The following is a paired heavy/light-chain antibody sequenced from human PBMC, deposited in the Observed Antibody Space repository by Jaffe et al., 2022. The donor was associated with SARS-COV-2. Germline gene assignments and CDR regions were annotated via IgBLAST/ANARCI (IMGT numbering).Heavy chain of an antibody. CDR2: IYPGDSDT. CDR1: GYSFTSYW. CDR3: ARHPSPYQLLSWGDNWFDP. D-gene: IGHD2-2*01. J-gene: IGHJ5*02. Sequence: EVQLVQSGAEVKKPGESLKISCKGSGYSFTSYWIGWVRQMPGKGLEWMGIIYPGDSDTRYSPSFQGQVTISADKSISTAYLQWSSLKASDTAMYYCARHPSPYQLLSWGDNWFDPWGQGTLVTVSS. V-gene: IGHV5-51*01.
Light chain of an antibody. V-gene: IGKV4-1*01. CDR2: WAS. J-gene: IGKJ2*01. CDR3: QQYYSTPHT. Sequence: DIVMTQSPDSLAVSLGERATINCKSSQSVLYSSNNKNYLAWYQQKPGQPPKLLIYWASTRESGVPDRFSGSGSGTDFTLTISSLQAEDVAVYYCQQYYSTPHTFGQGTKLEIK. CDR1: QSVLYSSNNKNY.